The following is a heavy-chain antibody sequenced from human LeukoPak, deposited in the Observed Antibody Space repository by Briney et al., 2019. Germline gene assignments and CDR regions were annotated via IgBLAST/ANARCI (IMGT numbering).Heavy chain of an antibody. CDR2: ISSCSSYI. Sequence: GGSLRLSCAASGFTFSSYSMNWVRQAPGKGLEWVSSISSCSSYIYYADSVKGRFTISRDNAKNSLYLQMNSLRAEDTAVYYCARDQEYYYDSSGYWGQGTLVTVSS. V-gene: IGHV3-21*01. D-gene: IGHD3-22*01. J-gene: IGHJ4*02. CDR1: GFTFSSYS. CDR3: ARDQEYYYDSSGY.